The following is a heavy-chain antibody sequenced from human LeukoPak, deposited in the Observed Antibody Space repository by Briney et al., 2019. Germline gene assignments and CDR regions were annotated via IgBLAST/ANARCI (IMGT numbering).Heavy chain of an antibody. Sequence: SETLSLTCTVSAGSLFSYYRNWLRQPPGQGLEWIDFIYPNGITSYNPSLMSRGSISIATSRNQFSLRLTSVTAADTAMYYCARRAYYDSSGYHPTAGYFDLWGRGTLVTVSS. V-gene: IGHV4-4*08. CDR2: IYPNGIT. D-gene: IGHD3-22*01. CDR3: ARRAYYDSSGYHPTAGYFDL. J-gene: IGHJ2*01. CDR1: AGSLFSYY.